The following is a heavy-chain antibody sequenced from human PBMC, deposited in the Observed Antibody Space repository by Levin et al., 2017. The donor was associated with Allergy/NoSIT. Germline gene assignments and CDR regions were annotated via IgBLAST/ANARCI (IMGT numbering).Heavy chain of an antibody. CDR2: VYYNGKT. CDR1: GGPISNNYF. J-gene: IGHJ4*02. D-gene: IGHD4-17*01. Sequence: TAGGSLRLSCIVSGGPISNNYFWGWIRQPPGKGLDWIGNVYYNGKTYYSPSLKSRVTISVDTSQNQVSLKLSSVTAADTAVYVCGMGDYGEGYFERWGQGTLVAISS. CDR3: GMGDYGEGYFER. V-gene: IGHV4-39*01.